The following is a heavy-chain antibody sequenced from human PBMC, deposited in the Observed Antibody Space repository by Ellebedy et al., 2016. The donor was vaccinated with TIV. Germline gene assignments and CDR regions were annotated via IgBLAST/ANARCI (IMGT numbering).Heavy chain of an antibody. CDR3: ARGLNGYNDEGWFDP. D-gene: IGHD5-12*01. V-gene: IGHV4-59*01. CDR2: VYYSGST. J-gene: IGHJ5*02. CDR1: GGSIGIDY. Sequence: MPSETLSLTCSVSGGSIGIDYWSWLRQPPEKGLEWIGFVYYSGSTNYNPSLQSRVTISLDTSRKQFSLKVNSVTAADTAVYYCARGLNGYNDEGWFDPWGQGTLVTVS.